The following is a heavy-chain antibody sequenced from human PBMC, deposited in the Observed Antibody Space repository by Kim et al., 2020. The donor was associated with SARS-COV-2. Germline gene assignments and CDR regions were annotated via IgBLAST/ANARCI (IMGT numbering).Heavy chain of an antibody. CDR3: ASPGYSGYDWVPYGMDV. CDR2: IYSGGST. Sequence: GGSLRLSCAASGFTVSSNYMSWVRQAPGKGLEWVSVIYSGGSTYYADSVKGRFTISRDNSKNTLYLQMNSLRAEDTAVYYCASPGYSGYDWVPYGMDVWGQGTTVTVSS. CDR1: GFTVSSNY. J-gene: IGHJ6*02. D-gene: IGHD5-12*01. V-gene: IGHV3-53*01.